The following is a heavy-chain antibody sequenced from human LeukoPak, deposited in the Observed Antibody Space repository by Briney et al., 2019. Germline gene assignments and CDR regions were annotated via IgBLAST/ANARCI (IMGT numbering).Heavy chain of an antibody. CDR1: GFTFRNYV. D-gene: IGHD3-10*01. CDR3: AREGYYGSGSPPSLYFDY. J-gene: IGHJ4*02. V-gene: IGHV3-30-3*01. CDR2: TSSDLNVK. Sequence: GGSLRLSCAASGFTFRNYVIYWVRQAPGRGLEWVAVTSSDLNVKLYADSVKGRFTISRDNSRSTLYLQMNSLRPEDTAIYYCAREGYYGSGSPPSLYFDYWGQGTLVTVSS.